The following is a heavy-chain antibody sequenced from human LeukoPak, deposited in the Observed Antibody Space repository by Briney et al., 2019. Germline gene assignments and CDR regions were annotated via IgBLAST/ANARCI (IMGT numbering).Heavy chain of an antibody. CDR3: VRGDQGRGDYFDY. D-gene: IGHD2-2*01. Sequence: GGSLRLSCAASGFNFRTYSLNWVRQSPGKGLEWISYIGGGGDAIYYADSVRGRFTISRDNAQISVYLQMNSLRVEDTALYYCVRGDQGRGDYFDYWGQGTLVTVSS. CDR1: GFNFRTYS. CDR2: IGGGGDAI. V-gene: IGHV3-48*04. J-gene: IGHJ4*02.